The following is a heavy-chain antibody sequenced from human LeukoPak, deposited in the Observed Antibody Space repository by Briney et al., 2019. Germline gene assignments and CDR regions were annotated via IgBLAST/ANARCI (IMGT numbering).Heavy chain of an antibody. CDR1: GGSISSYY. D-gene: IGHD3-10*01. V-gene: IGHV4-4*07. CDR3: ARLFTGVNRGPRPYYYSYYMDV. J-gene: IGHJ6*03. Sequence: PSETLSLTCTVSGGSISSYYWSWIRQPAGKGLEWIGRIYTSGSTNYNPSLKSRVTMSVDTSKNQFSLKLSSVTAADTAVYYCARLFTGVNRGPRPYYYSYYMDVWGKGTTVTISS. CDR2: IYTSGST.